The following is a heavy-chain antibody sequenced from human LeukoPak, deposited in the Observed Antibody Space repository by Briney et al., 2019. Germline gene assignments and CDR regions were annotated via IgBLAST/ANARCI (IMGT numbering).Heavy chain of an antibody. D-gene: IGHD6-19*01. CDR1: GFTLATSP. CDR2: IVVGSGNT. Sequence: SVKLSCKASGFTLATSPMQWVRHARGQRLEWIGWIVVGSGNTNYAQKFQERVTITREMSTSTAYMELNSLRSEDTAVYYCASGSGWYSPDYWGQGTLVTVSS. V-gene: IGHV1-58*02. J-gene: IGHJ4*02. CDR3: ASGSGWYSPDY.